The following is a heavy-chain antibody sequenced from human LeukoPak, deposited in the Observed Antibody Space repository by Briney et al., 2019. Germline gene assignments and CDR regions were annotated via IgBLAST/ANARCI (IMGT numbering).Heavy chain of an antibody. CDR1: GFTFSSYW. CDR3: ARDTAMVEYYYYMDV. J-gene: IGHJ6*03. D-gene: IGHD5-18*01. V-gene: IGHV3-7*01. Sequence: GGSLRLSCAASGFTFSSYWMSWVRQAPGKGLEWVANIKQDGSEKYYVDSVKGRFTISGDNAKNSLYLQMNSLRAEDTAVYYCARDTAMVEYYYYMDVWGKGTTVTVSS. CDR2: IKQDGSEK.